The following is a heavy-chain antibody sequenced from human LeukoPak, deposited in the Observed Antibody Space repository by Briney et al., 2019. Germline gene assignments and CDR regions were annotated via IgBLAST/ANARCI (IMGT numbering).Heavy chain of an antibody. Sequence: SETLSLTCTVSGVSISSGDYYWSWIRQPPGKGLEWIGYIYYSGSTYYNPSLKSRVTISVDTSKNQFSLKLSSVTAADTAVYYCARVSSSSWYYFDYWGQGTLVTVSS. J-gene: IGHJ4*02. V-gene: IGHV4-30-4*01. CDR2: IYYSGST. CDR1: GVSISSGDYY. D-gene: IGHD6-13*01. CDR3: ARVSSSSWYYFDY.